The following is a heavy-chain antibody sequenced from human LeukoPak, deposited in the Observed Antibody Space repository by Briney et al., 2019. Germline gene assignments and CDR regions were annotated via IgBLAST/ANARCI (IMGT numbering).Heavy chain of an antibody. J-gene: IGHJ1*01. CDR2: INPGGGEK. Sequence: PGGSLRLSCEVSGFTFSRHWMSWVRQAPGKGLEWVANINPGGGEKYSVDSAKGRFTISRDNANNFLYLQMNSLRAEDTALYYCARAYKDRSLAGKKEFFQHWGQGTLVTVSS. CDR3: ARAYKDRSLAGKKEFFQH. V-gene: IGHV3-7*03. CDR1: GFTFSRHW. D-gene: IGHD6-19*01.